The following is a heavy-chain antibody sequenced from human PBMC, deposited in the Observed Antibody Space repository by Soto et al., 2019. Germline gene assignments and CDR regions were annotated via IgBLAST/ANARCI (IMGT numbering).Heavy chain of an antibody. V-gene: IGHV3-23*01. J-gene: IGHJ6*02. Sequence: PGGSLRLSCAASGFTFSTYAMNWVRQAPGKGLEWVSVISGTGDNTYYADSVKGRFTISRDNSKNTLYLEMNSLRADDTAVYYCAKDAYSRITNLYYGMNVWGQGNTVTVSS. CDR2: ISGTGDNT. CDR3: AKDAYSRITNLYYGMNV. D-gene: IGHD5-18*01. CDR1: GFTFSTYA.